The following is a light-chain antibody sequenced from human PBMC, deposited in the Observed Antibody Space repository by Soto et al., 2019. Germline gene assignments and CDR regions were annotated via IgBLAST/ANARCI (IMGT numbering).Light chain of an antibody. CDR2: AAS. Sequence: HSPSCLSASVGDSVSIACRASQSISNYLDWYQQRPGKAPKLLIYAASSLQSGVPSRFSGSGSGTDFTLTISSLQPEDFVTYYCQQTSSSPITFGQGTRLEIK. V-gene: IGKV1-39*01. CDR1: QSISNY. J-gene: IGKJ5*01. CDR3: QQTSSSPIT.